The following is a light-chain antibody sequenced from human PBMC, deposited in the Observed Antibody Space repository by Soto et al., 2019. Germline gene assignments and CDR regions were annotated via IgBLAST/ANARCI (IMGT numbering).Light chain of an antibody. CDR2: GAS. CDR3: QQYDDWPWT. CDR1: QSVSSN. V-gene: IGKV3-15*01. Sequence: EIVMTQSPATLSVSPGERATLSCRAGQSVSSNLAWYQQKPGQAPRLLIYGASTRATGIPARFSGSGSGTEFTLTISSLQSEDFAVYYCQQYDDWPWTFGHGTKVDIK. J-gene: IGKJ1*01.